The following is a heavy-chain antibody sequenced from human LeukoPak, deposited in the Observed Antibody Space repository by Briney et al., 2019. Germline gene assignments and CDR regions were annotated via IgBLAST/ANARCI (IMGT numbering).Heavy chain of an antibody. Sequence: GGSLRLSCAASGFSVSNNSMSWVRQDPVKGLDWVSVIYSGGTTYYADSVKGRFTISRHNSKNTLYLQMNSLRPEDTAVYYCARDKGPYYFDYWGQGTLLTVSS. CDR3: ARDKGPYYFDY. CDR2: IYSGGTT. V-gene: IGHV3-53*04. J-gene: IGHJ4*02. CDR1: GFSVSNNS.